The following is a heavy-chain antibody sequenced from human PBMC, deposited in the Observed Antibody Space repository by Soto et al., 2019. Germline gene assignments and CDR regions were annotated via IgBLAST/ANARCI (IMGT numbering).Heavy chain of an antibody. J-gene: IGHJ6*03. CDR2: IYYSGST. CDR3: ARGGYCSSTSCYGYYYYYMDV. V-gene: IGHV4-39*01. D-gene: IGHD2-2*03. Sequence: LSLTCTVSGGSISSSSYYWGWIRQPPGKGLEWIGSIYYSGSTYYNPSLKRRVTISVDTSKNQFSLKLSSVTAADTAVYYCARGGYCSSTSCYGYYYYYMDVWGKVTTVTVSS. CDR1: GGSISSSSYY.